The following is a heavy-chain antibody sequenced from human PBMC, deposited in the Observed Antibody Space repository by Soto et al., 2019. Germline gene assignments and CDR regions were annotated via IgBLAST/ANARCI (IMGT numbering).Heavy chain of an antibody. CDR3: AREGYCSSTSCYSSYY. V-gene: IGHV3-64*01. CDR2: ISSNGGST. D-gene: IGHD2-2*01. Sequence: GGSLRLSCAASGFTFSIYAMHWVRQAPGKGLEYVSAISSNGGSTYYANSVKGRFTISRDNSKNTLYLQMGSLRAEDMAVYYCAREGYCSSTSCYSSYYWGLGTLVTVSS. J-gene: IGHJ4*02. CDR1: GFTFSIYA.